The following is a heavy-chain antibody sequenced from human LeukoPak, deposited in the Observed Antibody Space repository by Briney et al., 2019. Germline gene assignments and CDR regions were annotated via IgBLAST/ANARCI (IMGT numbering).Heavy chain of an antibody. Sequence: PGGSLRLSCAASGFTFSNAWMSWVRQAPGKGLEWVGRIKSRTDGGTTDYAAPVKGKFTISRDDSKNTLYLQMSSLRAEDTAVYYCVNRGGLLLYFIYWGQGTLVTVSS. CDR3: VNRGGLLLYFIY. V-gene: IGHV3-15*05. CDR2: IKSRTDGGTT. J-gene: IGHJ4*02. CDR1: GFTFSNAW. D-gene: IGHD3-22*01.